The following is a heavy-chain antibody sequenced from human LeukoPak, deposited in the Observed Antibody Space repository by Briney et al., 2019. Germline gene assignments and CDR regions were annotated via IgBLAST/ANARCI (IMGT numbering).Heavy chain of an antibody. CDR2: IYYSGST. CDR1: GFTFSSYA. Sequence: GSLRLSCAASGFTFSSYAMSWVRQAPGKGLEWIGYIYYSGSTNYNPSLRSRVTISVDTSKNQFSLKLSSVTAADTAVYYCARGGNYGDYDGYFDYWGQGTLVTVSS. CDR3: ARGGNYGDYDGYFDY. D-gene: IGHD4-17*01. V-gene: IGHV4-59*08. J-gene: IGHJ4*02.